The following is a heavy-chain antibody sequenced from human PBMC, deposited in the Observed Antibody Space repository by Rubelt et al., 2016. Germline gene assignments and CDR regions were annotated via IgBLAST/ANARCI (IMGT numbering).Heavy chain of an antibody. V-gene: IGHV3-48*04. CDR3: ARVAYYVDSSEGAYFDY. D-gene: IGHD3-22*01. J-gene: IGHJ4*02. Sequence: EVQLVESGGGLVQPGGSLRLSCTASGFTFSSYSMNWVRQAPGKGLEWVSYISGSSSDIYYADSVKGRFTISRDNAKNSLYLQMNMPRPEDTAVYYCARVAYYVDSSEGAYFDYWGQGTLVNVSS. CDR2: ISGSSSDI. CDR1: GFTFSSYS.